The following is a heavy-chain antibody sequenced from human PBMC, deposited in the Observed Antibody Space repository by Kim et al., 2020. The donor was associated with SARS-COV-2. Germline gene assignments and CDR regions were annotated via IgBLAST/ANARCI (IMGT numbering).Heavy chain of an antibody. Sequence: FPGRVTITRDTSASTADMELSSLRSEDTAVYYCARDRMVRGVTYNWFDPWGQGTLVTVSS. J-gene: IGHJ5*02. CDR3: ARDRMVRGVTYNWFDP. D-gene: IGHD3-10*01. V-gene: IGHV1-3*01.